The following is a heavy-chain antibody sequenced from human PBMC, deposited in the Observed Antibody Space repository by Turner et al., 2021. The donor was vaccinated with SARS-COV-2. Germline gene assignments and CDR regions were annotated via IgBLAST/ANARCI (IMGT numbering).Heavy chain of an antibody. D-gene: IGHD2-8*01. J-gene: IGHJ4*02. CDR1: GFTFSSYA. CDR3: AKGKGVLMVYAIPV. CDR2: ISGTGGST. Sequence: EVQLLESGGGLVQPGGSLRLSCAASGFTFSSYAMSWVRQAPGKGLEWVSAISGTGGSTYSADSVKGRFTISRDNSKNTLYLQMNSLRAEDAAVYYCAKGKGVLMVYAIPVWGQGTLVTVAS. V-gene: IGHV3-23*01.